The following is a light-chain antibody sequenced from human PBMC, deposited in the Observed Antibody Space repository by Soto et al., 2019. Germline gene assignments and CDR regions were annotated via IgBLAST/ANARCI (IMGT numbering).Light chain of an antibody. CDR1: SGSVSTSYY. Sequence: QAVVTQEPSFSVSPGGTVTLTCGLSSGSVSTSYYPSWYQQTPGQAPRTLIYSTNTRSSGVPDRFSGSILGNKAALTITGAQAEDEADYYCQTYDSSLGAVVFGGGTKVTVL. CDR2: STN. CDR3: QTYDSSLGAVV. J-gene: IGLJ2*01. V-gene: IGLV8-61*01.